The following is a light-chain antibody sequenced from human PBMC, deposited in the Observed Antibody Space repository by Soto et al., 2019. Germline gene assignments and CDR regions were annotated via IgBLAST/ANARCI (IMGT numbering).Light chain of an antibody. CDR2: GAS. CDR1: QSVNSNY. J-gene: IGKJ2*01. Sequence: EIVLTQSPGTLSLSPGERATLSCRASQSVNSNYLAWNQQKPGQVPRPLIYGASIRAAGVPDRLSGSGSGTDFTLTISRLEPEVYAVYYCQQYGTSPHTFGQGTKLEIK. CDR3: QQYGTSPHT. V-gene: IGKV3-20*01.